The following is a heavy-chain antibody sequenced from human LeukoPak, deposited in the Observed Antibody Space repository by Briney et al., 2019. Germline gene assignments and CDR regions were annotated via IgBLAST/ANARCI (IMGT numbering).Heavy chain of an antibody. J-gene: IGHJ4*02. CDR3: ATPRGSGSYLAFDY. D-gene: IGHD1-26*01. V-gene: IGHV3-21*01. CDR1: GFTFSSYS. CDR2: ISSSSSYI. Sequence: GGSLRLSCTASGFTFSSYSMNWVRQAPGKGLEWVSSISSSSSYIYYADSVKGRFTISRDNAKNSLYLQMNSLRAEDTAVYYCATPRGSGSYLAFDYWGQGTLVTVSS.